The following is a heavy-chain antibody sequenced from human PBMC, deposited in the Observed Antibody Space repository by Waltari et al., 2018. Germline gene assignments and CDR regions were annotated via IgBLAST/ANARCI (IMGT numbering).Heavy chain of an antibody. Sequence: QVQLVQSGAEVKKPGASVKVSCNASGYTFTGYYLHWVRQAPGQGLEWMGRVNPNTGVTIYAQKFQGRVTMTTDTSINTVYMELSRLRSDDAAVYYCARGRYGDYGAYWGQGTLVTVSS. CDR1: GYTFTGYY. D-gene: IGHD4-17*01. CDR3: ARGRYGDYGAY. V-gene: IGHV1-2*06. CDR2: VNPNTGVT. J-gene: IGHJ4*02.